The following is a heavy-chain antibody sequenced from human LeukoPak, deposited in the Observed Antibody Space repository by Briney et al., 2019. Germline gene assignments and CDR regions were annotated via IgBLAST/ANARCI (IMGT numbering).Heavy chain of an antibody. CDR1: GFTFSSYW. V-gene: IGHV3-21*01. D-gene: IGHD6-13*01. Sequence: GGSLRLSCAASGFTFSSYWMSWVRQAPGKGLEWVSFISSSSSYIYYADSVKGRFTISRDNAKNSLYLQMNSLRAEDTAVYYCARIMTQQMVFGYWGQGTLVTVSS. CDR2: ISSSSSYI. J-gene: IGHJ4*02. CDR3: ARIMTQQMVFGY.